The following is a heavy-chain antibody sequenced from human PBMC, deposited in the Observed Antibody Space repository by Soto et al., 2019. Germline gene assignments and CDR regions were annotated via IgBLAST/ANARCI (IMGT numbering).Heavy chain of an antibody. D-gene: IGHD4-4*01. CDR1: GFSFSTYG. Sequence: QVQLVESGGGVVQPGRSLRLSCAASGFSFSTYGMHWVRQAPGQGLEWVAVVSFDAKNKYYIDSVEGRFTISRDNSKNMLELQMNSLGREDTAVYYCAKESVGSTYSYYGIDVWGPGTTVTFSS. J-gene: IGHJ6*02. CDR3: AKESVGSTYSYYGIDV. V-gene: IGHV3-30*18. CDR2: VSFDAKNK.